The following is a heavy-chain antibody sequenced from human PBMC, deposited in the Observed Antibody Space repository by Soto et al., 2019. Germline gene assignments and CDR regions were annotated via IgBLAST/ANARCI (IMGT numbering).Heavy chain of an antibody. J-gene: IGHJ4*02. CDR3: ARGGYSSSWDHLDY. V-gene: IGHV2-5*02. CDR2: IYWDDDK. CDR1: EFSLSISRVA. Sequence: GPTLVNPTQALMLPCPFSEFSLSISRVAVGWIRQPPGKALEWLALIYWDDDKRYSPSLKSRLTITKDTSENQVVLTMTNMAPVDTATYYCARGGYSSSWDHLDYCGQGTLFTV. D-gene: IGHD6-13*01.